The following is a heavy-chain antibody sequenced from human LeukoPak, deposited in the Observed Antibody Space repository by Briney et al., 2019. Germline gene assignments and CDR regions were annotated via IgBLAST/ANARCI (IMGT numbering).Heavy chain of an antibody. D-gene: IGHD2-2*01. CDR3: ARDYLYAFDY. J-gene: IGHJ4*02. CDR2: ISGSGNAK. CDR1: GFSFSSYS. Sequence: PGGSLGLSCAASGFSFSSYSMNWVRQAPGKGLEWVSYISGSGNAKHYTDSVKGRFTISRDNAKNALYLQMNSLRAEDTAVYFCARDYLYAFDYWGQGTLGTFSS. V-gene: IGHV3-48*01.